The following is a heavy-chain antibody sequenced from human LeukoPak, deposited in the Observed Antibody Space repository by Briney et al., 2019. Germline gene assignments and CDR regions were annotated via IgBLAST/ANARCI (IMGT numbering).Heavy chain of an antibody. CDR1: GGSFSGYY. D-gene: IGHD3-22*01. Sequence: SETLSLTCAVYGGSFSGYYWSWIRQPPGKGLEWIGEINHSGSTNYNPSLKSRVTISVDTSKSQFSLKLTSVTAADTAVYYCARDVVARDSSGYYYLGFDPWGQGTLVTVSS. CDR2: INHSGST. V-gene: IGHV4-34*01. CDR3: ARDVVARDSSGYYYLGFDP. J-gene: IGHJ5*02.